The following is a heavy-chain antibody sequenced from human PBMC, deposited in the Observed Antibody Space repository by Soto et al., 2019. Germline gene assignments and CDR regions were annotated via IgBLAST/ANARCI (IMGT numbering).Heavy chain of an antibody. V-gene: IGHV3-66*01. J-gene: IGHJ4*02. Sequence: EVQLVESGGGLVQPGGSLRLSCAASGFTVSSNYMSWVRQAPGKGLEWVSVIYSGGSTYYADSVKGRFTISRDNSKNTLYLQMNSLRAEDTAVYYCASVRLKPTTGHYWGQGTLVTVSS. D-gene: IGHD4-17*01. CDR1: GFTVSSNY. CDR3: ASVRLKPTTGHY. CDR2: IYSGGST.